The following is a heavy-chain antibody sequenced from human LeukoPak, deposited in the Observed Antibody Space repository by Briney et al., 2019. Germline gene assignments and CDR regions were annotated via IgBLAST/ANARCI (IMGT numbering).Heavy chain of an antibody. J-gene: IGHJ3*02. CDR3: ARDCEGGMIVNHASDI. V-gene: IGHV3-48*03. CDR2: ISSSGSTI. D-gene: IGHD3-22*01. CDR1: GFTFSSYE. Sequence: GGSLRLSCAASGFTFSSYEMNWVRQAPGKGLEWGSYISSSGSTIYYADSVKGRFTISRDNAKNSLYLQMNSLRAEDTAVYYRARDCEGGMIVNHASDIWGQGTMVTVSS.